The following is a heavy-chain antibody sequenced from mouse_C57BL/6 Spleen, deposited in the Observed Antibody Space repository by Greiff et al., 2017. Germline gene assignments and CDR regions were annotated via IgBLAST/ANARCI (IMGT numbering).Heavy chain of an antibody. CDR1: GYTFTSYG. CDR3: ARKGESSWFAY. V-gene: IGHV1-85*01. Sequence: VQLQQSGPELVKPGASVKLSCKASGYTFTSYGINWVKQRPGQGLEWIGWIYPRDGSTKYNEKFKGKATLTVDTSSSTAYMELHSLTSEDSAVYFCARKGESSWFAYWGQGTLVTVSA. J-gene: IGHJ3*01. CDR2: IYPRDGST.